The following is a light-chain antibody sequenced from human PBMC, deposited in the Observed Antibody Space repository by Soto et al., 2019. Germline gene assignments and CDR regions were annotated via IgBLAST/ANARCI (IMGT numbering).Light chain of an antibody. CDR1: QTINNN. Sequence: VLAHAPATLSVSPMEGASVXTRASQTINNNVAWYQLKDGQVPRLVIYGAFTRATGIPARFSGTGSGTEFTLTISSLQSEDFALYYCQQYNDWPLTFGQGTKVDIK. CDR2: GAF. V-gene: IGKV3-15*01. CDR3: QQYNDWPLT. J-gene: IGKJ1*01.